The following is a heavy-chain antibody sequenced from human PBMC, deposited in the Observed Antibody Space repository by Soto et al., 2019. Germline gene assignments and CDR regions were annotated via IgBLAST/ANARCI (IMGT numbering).Heavy chain of an antibody. CDR1: GFTFNNYA. V-gene: IGHV3-23*01. CDR2: IHNGGDNI. CDR3: AKTFLARYCSSSICYDPADYFDY. D-gene: IGHD2-2*01. Sequence: EVQLLESGGGLLQPGGSLRLSCAASGFTFNNYAMSWVRQAPGKGLEWVSRIHNGGDNIYYADSVKGRFTISRDNSKSTVYLQMNSLRAEDTAVYYCAKTFLARYCSSSICYDPADYFDYWGQGTLVTVSS. J-gene: IGHJ4*02.